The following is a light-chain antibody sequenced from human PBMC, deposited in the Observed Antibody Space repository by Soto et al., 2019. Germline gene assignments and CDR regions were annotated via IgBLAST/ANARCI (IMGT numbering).Light chain of an antibody. Sequence: QSALTQPASVSGSPGQSITISCTGTSSDVGGYNYVSWYQQHPGKAPKILIYEVTNRPSGVSNRFSGSKSGNTASLTISGLQAEDDADYYCSSCTSRFTFNYVFGTGTKLTVL. CDR1: SSDVGGYNY. V-gene: IGLV2-14*01. J-gene: IGLJ1*01. CDR2: EVT. CDR3: SSCTSRFTFNYV.